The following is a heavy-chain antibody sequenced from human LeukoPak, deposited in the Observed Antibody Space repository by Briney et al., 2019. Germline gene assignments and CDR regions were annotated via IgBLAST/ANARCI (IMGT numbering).Heavy chain of an antibody. CDR3: AKGIELWLTYFDH. V-gene: IGHV3-23*01. CDR2: ISGNGGST. J-gene: IGHJ4*02. D-gene: IGHD5-18*01. Sequence: GGSLRLSCVASGFSFSSYVMNWVRQAPGTGLEWVSAISGNGGSTYYADSVKGRFTISRDNSKNTRSLQMNNLRAEDTAVYYCAKGIELWLTYFDHWGQGTLVTASS. CDR1: GFSFSSYV.